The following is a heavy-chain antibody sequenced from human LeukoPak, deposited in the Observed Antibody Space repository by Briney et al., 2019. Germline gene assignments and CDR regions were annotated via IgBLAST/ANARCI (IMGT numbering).Heavy chain of an antibody. CDR2: INSVGSNT. J-gene: IGHJ4*02. Sequence: GESLRLSCAASGFTFSSSWMHWVRQAPGKGLVWVSRINSVGSNTTYADSVKGRFIISRDNAKNTVFLQMNGLRAEDTAVYYCARDVAYSGYEWGQGTLVTVSS. CDR1: GFTFSSSW. V-gene: IGHV3-74*01. CDR3: ARDVAYSGYE. D-gene: IGHD5-12*01.